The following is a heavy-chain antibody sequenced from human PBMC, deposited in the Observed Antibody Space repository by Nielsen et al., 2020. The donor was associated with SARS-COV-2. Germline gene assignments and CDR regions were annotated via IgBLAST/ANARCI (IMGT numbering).Heavy chain of an antibody. CDR1: GYTFSSYG. J-gene: IGHJ5*02. Sequence: ASVKVTCKASGYTFSSYGFSWVRQALGQGLAWMGWISAYNGNAKYAQILQGRVIMTTDPFTSTAYMEVMSLISYYTAVYFCARAEYCVGHCYHFSGWLDPWGQGSLVTVSS. V-gene: IGHV1-18*04. CDR3: ARAEYCVGHCYHFSGWLDP. D-gene: IGHD2-21*02. CDR2: ISAYNGNA.